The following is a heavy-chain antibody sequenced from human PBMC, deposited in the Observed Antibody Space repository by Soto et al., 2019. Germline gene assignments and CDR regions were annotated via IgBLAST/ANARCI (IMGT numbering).Heavy chain of an antibody. D-gene: IGHD4-17*01. V-gene: IGHV1-3*01. CDR3: ARSYGGNSIPGY. CDR1: GYTFTSYA. Sequence: ASVKVSCKASGYTFTSYAMHWVRQAPGQRLEWMGWINAGNGNTKYSQKFQGRVTITRDTSASTAYMELSSLRSEDTAVYYCARSYGGNSIPGYWGQGTLVTVSS. CDR2: INAGNGNT. J-gene: IGHJ4*02.